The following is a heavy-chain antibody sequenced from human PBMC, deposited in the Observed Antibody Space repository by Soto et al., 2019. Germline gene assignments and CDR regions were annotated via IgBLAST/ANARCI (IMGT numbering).Heavy chain of an antibody. J-gene: IGHJ4*02. CDR2: ISAYNGNT. V-gene: IGHV1-18*01. CDR3: ARDYEEEDIYGVFDY. D-gene: IGHD5-18*01. CDR1: GYTFTSYG. Sequence: QVQLVQSGAEVKKPGASVKVSCKASGYTFTSYGISWVRQAPGQGLEWMGWISAYNGNTNYAQKLQGRVTMTTDTSPSTAYMELRSLRSDDPAVYYCARDYEEEDIYGVFDYWGQGTLVTVSS.